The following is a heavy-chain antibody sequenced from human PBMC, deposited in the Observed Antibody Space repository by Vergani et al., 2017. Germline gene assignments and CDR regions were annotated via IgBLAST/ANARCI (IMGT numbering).Heavy chain of an antibody. CDR1: GFTFSSYA. J-gene: IGHJ3*02. CDR3: AKVAQYYYDSSGYYRDDTFDI. D-gene: IGHD3-22*01. V-gene: IGHV3-23*01. Sequence: EVQLLESGGGLVQPGGSLRLSCAASGFTFSSYAMSWVRQAPGKGLEWVSAISGSGGSTYYADSVKGRFTISRDNSKTTLYLQMNSLRAEDTAVYYCAKVAQYYYDSSGYYRDDTFDIWGQGTMVTVSS. CDR2: ISGSGGST.